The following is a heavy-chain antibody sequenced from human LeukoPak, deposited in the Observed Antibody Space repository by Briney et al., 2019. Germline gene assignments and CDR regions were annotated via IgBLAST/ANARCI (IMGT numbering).Heavy chain of an antibody. CDR2: ISSSSSYI. CDR1: GFTFSSYS. J-gene: IGHJ2*01. D-gene: IGHD2-2*01. Sequence: GGSLRLSCAAPGFTFSSYSMNWVRQAPGKGLEWVSSISSSSSYIYYADSVKGRFTISRDNAKNSLYLQMNSLRAEDTAVYYCARGYCSSTSCLVGYFDLWGRGTLVTVSS. V-gene: IGHV3-21*01. CDR3: ARGYCSSTSCLVGYFDL.